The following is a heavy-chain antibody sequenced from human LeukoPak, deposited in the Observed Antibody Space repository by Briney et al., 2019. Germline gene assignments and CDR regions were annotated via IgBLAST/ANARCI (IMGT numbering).Heavy chain of an antibody. V-gene: IGHV4-4*09. CDR3: ARHSFEYSSTGWFDP. D-gene: IGHD6-6*01. Sequence: NPSETLSLTCTVSGGSISSYYWSWIRQPPGKGLEWIGYIYTSGSTNYNPSLKSRVTISVDTSKNQFSLKLSSVTAADTAVYYCARHSFEYSSTGWFDPWGQGTLVTVSS. J-gene: IGHJ5*02. CDR1: GGSISSYY. CDR2: IYTSGST.